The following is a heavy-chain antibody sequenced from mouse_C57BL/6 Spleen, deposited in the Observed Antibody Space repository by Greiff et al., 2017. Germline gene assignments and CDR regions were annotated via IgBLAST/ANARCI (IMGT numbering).Heavy chain of an antibody. J-gene: IGHJ4*01. Sequence: EVQRVESGEGLVKPGGSLKLSCAASGFTFSSYAMSWVRQTPEKRLEWVAYISSGGDYIYYADTVKGRFTISRDNARNTLYLQMSSLKSEDTAMYYCTRDGGGYYDYYAMDYWGQGTSVTVSS. CDR2: ISSGGDYI. CDR1: GFTFSSYA. D-gene: IGHD2-3*01. CDR3: TRDGGGYYDYYAMDY. V-gene: IGHV5-9-1*02.